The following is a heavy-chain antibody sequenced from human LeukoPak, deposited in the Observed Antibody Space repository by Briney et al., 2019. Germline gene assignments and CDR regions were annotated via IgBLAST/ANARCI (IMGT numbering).Heavy chain of an antibody. CDR1: GYTFTDYY. J-gene: IGHJ4*02. CDR2: VDPEDGET. V-gene: IGHV1-69-2*01. CDR3: ATAGVDGDRNFDY. Sequence: ASVKISCKVSGYTFTDYYMHWVQQAPGKGLEWMGLVDPEDGETTYAEKFQGRVTITADTSTDTAYMELSSLRSEDTAVYYCATAGVDGDRNFDYWGQGTLVTVSS. D-gene: IGHD4-17*01.